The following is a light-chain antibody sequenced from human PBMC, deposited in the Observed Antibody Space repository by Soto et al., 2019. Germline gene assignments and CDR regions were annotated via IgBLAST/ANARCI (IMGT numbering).Light chain of an antibody. Sequence: DIQMTQSPSTLSGSVGDRVTITCRASQTISSWLAWYQQKPGKAPKLLIYKASTLASGVPSRFSGSGSGTEFTLTISSLQPDDFATYYCQQYNSYWTFGQGTKVDI. CDR3: QQYNSYWT. CDR2: KAS. V-gene: IGKV1-5*03. J-gene: IGKJ1*01. CDR1: QTISSW.